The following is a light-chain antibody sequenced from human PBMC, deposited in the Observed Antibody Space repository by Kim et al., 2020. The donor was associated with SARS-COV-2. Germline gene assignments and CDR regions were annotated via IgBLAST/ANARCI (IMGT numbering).Light chain of an antibody. CDR2: EVS. V-gene: IGLV2-18*02. Sequence: QSALTQPPSVSGSPGQSVAISCTGTSSDVGSDNRVSWYQQHPGTAPKLMIYEVSNRPSGVPDRFSGSKSGNTASLTISGLQAEDEADYYCSSYASSSTWVSGGGTQLTVL. CDR1: SSDVGSDNR. J-gene: IGLJ3*02. CDR3: SSYASSSTWV.